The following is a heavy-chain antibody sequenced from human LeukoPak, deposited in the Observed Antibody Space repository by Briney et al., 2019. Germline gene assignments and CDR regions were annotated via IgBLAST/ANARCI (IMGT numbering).Heavy chain of an antibody. J-gene: IGHJ5*02. V-gene: IGHV4-34*01. CDR2: INHSGST. CDR3: VRGHYYGSGSYIWFDP. CDR1: GGSFSGYY. D-gene: IGHD3-10*01. Sequence: SETLSLTCAVYGGSFSGYYWSWLRQPPGKGLEWIGEINHSGSTNYNPSLKSRVTISVDTSKNQFSLKLSSVTAADTAVYYCVRGHYYGSGSYIWFDPWGQGTLVTVSS.